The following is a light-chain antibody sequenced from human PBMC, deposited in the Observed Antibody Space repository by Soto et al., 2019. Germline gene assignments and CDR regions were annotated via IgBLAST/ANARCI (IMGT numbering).Light chain of an antibody. CDR1: QGISTY. Sequence: IQLTQSPSSLSASVGDRVTITCRASQGISTYLAWYQQKPGKAPKLLIFAASTLHSGVPSRFSGSGSGTDFNLTISSLQPEDFAIYYCQQLNSYPITFGHGTRLEI. J-gene: IGKJ5*01. CDR2: AAS. V-gene: IGKV1-9*01. CDR3: QQLNSYPIT.